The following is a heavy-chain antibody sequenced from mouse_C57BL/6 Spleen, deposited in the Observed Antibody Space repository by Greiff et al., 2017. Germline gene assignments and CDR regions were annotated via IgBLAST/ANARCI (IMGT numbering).Heavy chain of an antibody. Sequence: VTLMESGAELVKPGASVKMSCKASGYTFTTYPIEWMKQNHGKSLEWIGNFHPYNDDTKYNEKFKGKATLTVEKSSSTVYLELSRLTSDDSAVYYCARRGLLRYYGDYFDYWGQGTTLTGSS. CDR1: GYTFTTYP. V-gene: IGHV1-47*01. D-gene: IGHD1-1*01. J-gene: IGHJ2*01. CDR2: FHPYNDDT. CDR3: ARRGLLRYYGDYFDY.